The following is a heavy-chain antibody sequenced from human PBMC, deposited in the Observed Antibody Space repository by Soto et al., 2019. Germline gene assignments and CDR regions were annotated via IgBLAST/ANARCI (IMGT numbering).Heavy chain of an antibody. CDR3: ARYYCSGTTCYEFDD. CDR1: GCRFTNYW. J-gene: IGHJ5*02. CDR2: IYPGDSDT. V-gene: IGHV5-51*01. Sequence: GESLKISCKGSGCRFTNYWIGWVRQMPGKGLEWMGIIYPGDSDTRYSPSFQGQVTISADKSINTAYLQWSSLKASDTAMYYCARYYCSGTTCYEFDDWGQGTQVNVSS. D-gene: IGHD2-2*01.